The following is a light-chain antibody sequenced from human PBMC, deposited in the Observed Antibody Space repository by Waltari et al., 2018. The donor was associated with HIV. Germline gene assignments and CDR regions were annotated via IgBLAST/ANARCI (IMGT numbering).Light chain of an antibody. CDR2: QDS. J-gene: IGLJ1*01. CDR3: QAWDSSTAFGDV. V-gene: IGLV3-1*01. CDR1: KLGDKY. Sequence: SYELTQPPSVSVSPGQTASINCSGDKLGDKYACWYQQKPGQSPVLVIYQDSKRPSGIPERFSGSNSGNTATLTISGTQAMDEADYYCQAWDSSTAFGDVFGTGTKVTVL.